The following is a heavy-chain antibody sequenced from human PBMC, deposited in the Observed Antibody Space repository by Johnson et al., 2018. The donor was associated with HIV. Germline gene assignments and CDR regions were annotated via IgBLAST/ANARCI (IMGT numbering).Heavy chain of an antibody. V-gene: IGHV3-23*04. D-gene: IGHD4-23*01. CDR2: ISGSGGST. CDR3: ARGDYGGNLDAFDI. Sequence: VLLVESGGGFVQPGGSLRLSCAASGFTFSSYAMSWVRQAPGKGLAWVSAISGSGGSTYYADSVKGRFTISRDNSKNTLYLQMNSLRAGDTAVYYCARGDYGGNLDAFDIWGQGTMVTVSS. J-gene: IGHJ3*02. CDR1: GFTFSSYA.